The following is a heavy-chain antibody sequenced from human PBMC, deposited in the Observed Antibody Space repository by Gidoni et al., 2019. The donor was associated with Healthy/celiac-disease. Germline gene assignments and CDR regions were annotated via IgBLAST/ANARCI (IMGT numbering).Heavy chain of an antibody. CDR2: IYWNDDK. Sequence: QITLKESGPTLVKPTQTLTLTCTFSGFSLSTSGVGVGWIRQPPGKALEWLALIYWNDDKRYSPSLKSRLTITKDTSKNQVVLTMTNMDPVDTATYYCAHSGHDYGGTQYYYYYGMDVWGQGTTVTVSS. J-gene: IGHJ6*02. D-gene: IGHD4-17*01. CDR1: GFSLSTSGVG. V-gene: IGHV2-5*01. CDR3: AHSGHDYGGTQYYYYYGMDV.